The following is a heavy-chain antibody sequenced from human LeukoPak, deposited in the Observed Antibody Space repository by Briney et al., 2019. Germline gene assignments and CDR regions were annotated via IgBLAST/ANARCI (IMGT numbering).Heavy chain of an antibody. CDR3: ARNAGRDSSSWSYYYGMDV. V-gene: IGHV1-2*04. Sequence: GASVKVSCKASGYTFTGYYMHWVRQAPGQGLEWMGWINPNSGGTNYAQKFQGWVTMTRDTSISTAYMELSRLRSDDTAVYYCARNAGRDSSSWSYYYGMDVWGQGTTVTVSS. CDR1: GYTFTGYY. D-gene: IGHD6-13*01. J-gene: IGHJ6*02. CDR2: INPNSGGT.